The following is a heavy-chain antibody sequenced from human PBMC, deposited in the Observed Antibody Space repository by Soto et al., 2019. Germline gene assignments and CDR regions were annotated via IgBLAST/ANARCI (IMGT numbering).Heavy chain of an antibody. V-gene: IGHV4-34*01. J-gene: IGHJ6*02. CDR3: AMDYCVRDISWNCYYGMDV. CDR2: INHSGST. D-gene: IGHD3-10*01. CDR1: GGSFSGYY. Sequence: PSETLSLTCAVYGGSFSGYYWSWIRQPPGKGLEWIGEINHSGSTNYNPSLKSRVTISVDTSKNQFSLKLSSVTAADTAVYYCAMDYCVRDISWNCYYGMDVWGQGTTVTVSS.